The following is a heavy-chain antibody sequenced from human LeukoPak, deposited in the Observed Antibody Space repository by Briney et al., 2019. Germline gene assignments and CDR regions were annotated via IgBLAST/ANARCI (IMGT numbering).Heavy chain of an antibody. CDR1: GGSFSGYY. V-gene: IGHV4-34*01. CDR2: INHSGST. J-gene: IGHJ6*03. CDR3: ARGLSTPRYYYDSSGYYRTYYYYYMDV. Sequence: PSETLSLTCAVYGGSFSGYYWSWIRQPPGKGLEWIGEINHSGSTNYNPSLKSRVTISVDTSKNQFSLKLGSVTAADTAVYYCARGLSTPRYYYDSSGYYRTYYYYYMDVWGKGTTVTVSS. D-gene: IGHD3-22*01.